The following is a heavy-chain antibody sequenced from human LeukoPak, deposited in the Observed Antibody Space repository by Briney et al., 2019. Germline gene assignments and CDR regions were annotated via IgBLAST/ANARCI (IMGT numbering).Heavy chain of an antibody. CDR2: MNPNSGNT. CDR1: GYTFTSYD. J-gene: IGHJ6*03. D-gene: IGHD3-10*01. Sequence: ASVKVSCKASGYTFTSYDINWVRQATGQGLEWMGWMNPNSGNTGYAQKFQGRVTMTGNTSISTAYMELSSLRSEDTAVYYCARAMVRGVIINYYYKDVWGKGTTVTVSS. V-gene: IGHV1-8*01. CDR3: ARAMVRGVIINYYYKDV.